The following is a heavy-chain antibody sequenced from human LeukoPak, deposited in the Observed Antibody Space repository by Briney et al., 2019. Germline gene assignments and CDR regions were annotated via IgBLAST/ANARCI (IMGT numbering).Heavy chain of an antibody. CDR2: IYYSGST. V-gene: IGHV4-61*01. CDR3: ARSVGAAAHFDY. CDR1: GGSVSSGSYY. Sequence: SETLSLTCTVSGGSVSSGSYYWSWLRQPPGKGLEWIGYIYYSGSTNYNPSLKSRVTMSVDTSKNQFSLNLSSVTAADTAVYYCARSVGAAAHFDYWGQGTLVTVSS. J-gene: IGHJ4*02. D-gene: IGHD6-13*01.